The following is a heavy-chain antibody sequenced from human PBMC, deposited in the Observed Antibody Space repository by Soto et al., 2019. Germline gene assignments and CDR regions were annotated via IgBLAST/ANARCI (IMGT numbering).Heavy chain of an antibody. V-gene: IGHV2-26*01. CDR1: GFSLSNGKVG. Sequence: HVALKESGPVLVKPTETLTLTCTVSGFSLSNGKVGVSWIRQPPGKALEWLAHIFSNGEKSYRTSLKSSLTISEDTSKSQVVLTMTNVDPVDTATYYCARILFGRSVAGGYFYMDVWGKGTTVTVSS. J-gene: IGHJ6*03. CDR2: IFSNGEK. D-gene: IGHD6-19*01. CDR3: ARILFGRSVAGGYFYMDV.